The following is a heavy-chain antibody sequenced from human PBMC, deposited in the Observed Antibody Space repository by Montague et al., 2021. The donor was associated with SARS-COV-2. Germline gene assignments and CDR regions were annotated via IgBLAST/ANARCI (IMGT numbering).Heavy chain of an antibody. CDR1: GGSISSSSYY. J-gene: IGHJ4*02. D-gene: IGHD6-19*01. V-gene: IGHV4-39*01. CDR2: FYYSGST. CDR3: ARHLPGIVVAEPAAADY. Sequence: SETLSLTCTVSGGSISSSSYYWGWIRQPPGKGLEWIGSFYYSGSTYYNPSLKSRVTISVDTSKNQFSLKMSSVTAADTAVYYCARHLPGIVVAEPAAADYWGQGTLVIVSS.